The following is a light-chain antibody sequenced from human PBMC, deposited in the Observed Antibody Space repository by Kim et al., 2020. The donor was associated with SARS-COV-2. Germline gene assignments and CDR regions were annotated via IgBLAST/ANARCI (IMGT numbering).Light chain of an antibody. V-gene: IGKV3-15*01. CDR1: QPISSN. CDR3: QHYDNRVT. CDR2: GPS. Sequence: SVSPRERATLSCRSSQPISSNFAWYQQRPGQAPRLLIYGPSTRATGIPARFSGSGSGTEFTLTISSLQSEDVAVYYCQHYDNRVTFGGGTKVDIK. J-gene: IGKJ4*01.